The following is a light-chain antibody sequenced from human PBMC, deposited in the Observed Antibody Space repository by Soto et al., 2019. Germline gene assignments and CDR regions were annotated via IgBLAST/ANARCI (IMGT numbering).Light chain of an antibody. V-gene: IGKV3-20*01. CDR2: GAS. CDR3: QQYGSSPLYT. CDR1: QSVSNSY. Sequence: EIVLTQSPGTLSLSPGERATLSCRASQSVSNSYLAWYQQKVGQAPRLLIYGASSRATGIPDRFSGSGSGTDFTLTISRLEPEDFAVYYCQQYGSSPLYTFGQGTKLEIK. J-gene: IGKJ2*01.